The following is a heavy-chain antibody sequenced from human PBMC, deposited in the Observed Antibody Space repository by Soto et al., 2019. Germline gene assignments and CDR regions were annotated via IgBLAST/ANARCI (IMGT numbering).Heavy chain of an antibody. CDR2: ISSSSSYI. V-gene: IGHV3-21*01. J-gene: IGHJ4*02. CDR3: ARSSVTLGYCSGGSCYFIDY. D-gene: IGHD2-15*01. CDR1: GFTFSSYS. Sequence: GGSLRLSCAASGFTFSSYSMNWVRQAPGKGLEWVSSISSSSSYIYYADSVKGRFTISRDNAKNSLYLQMNSLRAEDTAVYYCARSSVTLGYCSGGSCYFIDYWGQGTLVTVSS.